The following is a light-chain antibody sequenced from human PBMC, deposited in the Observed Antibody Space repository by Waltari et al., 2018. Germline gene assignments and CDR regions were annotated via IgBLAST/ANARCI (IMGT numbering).Light chain of an antibody. V-gene: IGKV1-5*03. J-gene: IGKJ1*01. CDR2: KAS. CDR3: QQYNSDPT. CDR1: QSISSW. Sequence: DIQMTQSPSTLSASVGDSVTITCRASQSISSWLAWYQQKPGKAPKLLLYKASTLESGVPSRFSGSGSGTEFTLTVSSLQPDDFATYYCQQYNSDPTFGQGTKVEIK.